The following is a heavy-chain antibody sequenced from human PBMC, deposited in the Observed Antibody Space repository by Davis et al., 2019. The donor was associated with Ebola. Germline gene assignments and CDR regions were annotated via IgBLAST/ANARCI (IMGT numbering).Heavy chain of an antibody. V-gene: IGHV4-34*01. D-gene: IGHD1-26*01. Sequence: SETLSLTCAVYGGSFSGYYWSWIRQPPGKGLEWIGEINHSGSTNYNPSLKSRVTISVDTSKNQFSLKLSSVTAADTAVYYRARIVGATYFDYWGQGTLVTVSS. J-gene: IGHJ4*02. CDR1: GGSFSGYY. CDR3: ARIVGATYFDY. CDR2: INHSGST.